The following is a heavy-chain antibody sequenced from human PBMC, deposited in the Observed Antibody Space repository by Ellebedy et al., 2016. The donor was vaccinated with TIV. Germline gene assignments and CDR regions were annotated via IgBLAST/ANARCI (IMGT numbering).Heavy chain of an antibody. V-gene: IGHV1-69*10. Sequence: AASVKVSCKASGYTFTSCGIGWVRQAPGQGLEWMGGIIPILDTPIYAQKFQGRVTMSADKSTNTAYLEVTGLRSEDTAVYYCARGARGDTTPNYFDYWGQGTLVTVSS. D-gene: IGHD1-1*01. CDR3: ARGARGDTTPNYFDY. CDR1: GYTFTSCG. CDR2: IIPILDTP. J-gene: IGHJ4*02.